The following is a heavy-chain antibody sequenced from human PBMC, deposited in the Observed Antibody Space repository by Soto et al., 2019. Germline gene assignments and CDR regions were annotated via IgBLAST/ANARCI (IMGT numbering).Heavy chain of an antibody. CDR1: SGSISSSNW. D-gene: IGHD6-19*01. CDR2: IYNSEST. Sequence: QVQLQESGPGLVKPSGTLSLTCAVSSGSISSSNWWSWVRQPPGKGLEWIGEIYNSESTNYNPSLKSRVTISVDKSKNQFSLKLTSVTAADTAVYYCARDRVGVAHDAFDIWGQGAMVTVSS. V-gene: IGHV4-4*02. CDR3: ARDRVGVAHDAFDI. J-gene: IGHJ3*02.